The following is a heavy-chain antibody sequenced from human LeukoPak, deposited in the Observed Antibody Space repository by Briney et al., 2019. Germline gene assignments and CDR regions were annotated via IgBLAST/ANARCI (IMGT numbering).Heavy chain of an antibody. CDR2: ISSSGSTI. J-gene: IGHJ4*02. V-gene: IGHV3-48*03. CDR3: ARDYCSSTSCYSGASDY. D-gene: IGHD2-2*02. CDR1: GFTFSSYE. Sequence: GGSLRLSCAASGFTFSSYEMNWVRQAPGKGLEWVSYISSSGSTIYYADSVKGRFTISRDNAKNSLYLQMNSLRAEDTAVYYCARDYCSSTSCYSGASDYWGQGTLVTVSS.